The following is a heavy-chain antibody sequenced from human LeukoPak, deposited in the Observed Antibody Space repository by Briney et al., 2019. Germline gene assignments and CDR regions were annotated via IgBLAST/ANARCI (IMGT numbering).Heavy chain of an antibody. J-gene: IGHJ4*02. CDR1: GFTFSSYS. Sequence: GGSLRLSCAASGFTFSSYSMNWVRQAPGKGLEWVSSISSSSSYIYYADSVKGRFTISRDNAKNSLYLQMNSLRAEDTVVYYCARDLPFNYPNFDYWGQGTLVTVSS. CDR3: ARDLPFNYPNFDY. CDR2: ISSSSSYI. V-gene: IGHV3-21*01. D-gene: IGHD4-11*01.